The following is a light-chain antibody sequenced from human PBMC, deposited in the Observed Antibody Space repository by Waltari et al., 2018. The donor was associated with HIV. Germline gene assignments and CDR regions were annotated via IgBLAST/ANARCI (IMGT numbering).Light chain of an antibody. J-gene: IGLJ3*02. CDR1: SRDIDDSHS. CDR3: SSYTASNTLV. Sequence: QSALTQPASVSGSPGQSITISCPETSRDIDDSHSVFWYQQHPGKAPKLLISDVSNRPSGVSNRFSGSKSGNTASLTISGLQAEDEATYYCSSYTASNTLVFGGGTKLTVL. CDR2: DVS. V-gene: IGLV2-14*03.